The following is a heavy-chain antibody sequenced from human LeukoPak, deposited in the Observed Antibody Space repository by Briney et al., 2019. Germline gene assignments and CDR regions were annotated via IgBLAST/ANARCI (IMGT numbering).Heavy chain of an antibody. CDR2: ITSSSSTI. CDR1: GFTFSTCS. CDR3: ARSSGHFDY. Sequence: GGSLRLSCADSGFTFSTCSMNWVRQAPGKGLEWVSYITSSSSTIYYADSVRGRFTISRDNAKNSLYLQMNSLRDEDTAVYYCARSSGHFDYWGQGTLVTVSS. D-gene: IGHD3-3*01. V-gene: IGHV3-48*02. J-gene: IGHJ4*02.